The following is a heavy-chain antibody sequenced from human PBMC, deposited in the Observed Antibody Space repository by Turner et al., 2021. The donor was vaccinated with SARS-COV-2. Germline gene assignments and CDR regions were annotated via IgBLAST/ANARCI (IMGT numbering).Heavy chain of an antibody. CDR3: ARVGLEATEYMDV. D-gene: IGHD1-26*01. J-gene: IGHJ6*03. CDR1: GYTFTSYD. Sequence: QVQLEQSGAEEQRPSASVQVSCKAFGYTFTSYDINWVRQATGQGREWMGWMNPNSGNTVYAEKCQGRVSITRNISISTANMELGSLRSEDTSVYYCARVGLEATEYMDVWGKGTTVTVSS. CDR2: MNPNSGNT. V-gene: IGHV1-8*03.